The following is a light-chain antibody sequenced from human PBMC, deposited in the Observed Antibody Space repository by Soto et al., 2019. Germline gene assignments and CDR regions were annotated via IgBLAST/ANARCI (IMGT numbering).Light chain of an antibody. CDR2: DTS. CDR3: QQYNNWPPLT. V-gene: IGKV3-15*01. Sequence: EIVMTQSPATLSVSPGERATLSCRASQTVSSNLAWYQQKPGQAPRPLIYDTSTRATGIPARFSGSGSGTEFTLTISSLQSEDFAVYYCQQYNNWPPLTFGGGTKVEIK. J-gene: IGKJ4*01. CDR1: QTVSSN.